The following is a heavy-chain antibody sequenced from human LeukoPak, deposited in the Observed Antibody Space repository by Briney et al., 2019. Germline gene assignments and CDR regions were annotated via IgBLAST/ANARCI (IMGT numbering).Heavy chain of an antibody. CDR2: IIPIFGTA. J-gene: IGHJ4*02. Sequence: SVKVSCKASGGTFSSYAISWVRQAPGQGLEWMGGIIPIFGTANYAQKFQGRVTITADESTSTAYMELSSLRPEDTAAYSCARDRKSTWSFDYWGQGILVTVSS. CDR3: ARDRKSTWSFDY. CDR1: GGTFSSYA. D-gene: IGHD6-13*01. V-gene: IGHV1-69*13.